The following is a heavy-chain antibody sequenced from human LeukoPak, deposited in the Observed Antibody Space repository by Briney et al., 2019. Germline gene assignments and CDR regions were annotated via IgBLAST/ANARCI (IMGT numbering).Heavy chain of an antibody. CDR3: ARAPSWRAAIQNWFDP. D-gene: IGHD2-2*02. CDR1: GFTFSSYS. Sequence: PGGSLRLSCAASGFTFSSYSMNWVRQAPGKGLEGVSSISSSSSHIYYADSVKGRFTISRDNANTSLYLQMNSLRPEATAVSYCARAPSWRAAIQNWFDPWGQGTLVTVSS. V-gene: IGHV3-21*01. J-gene: IGHJ5*02. CDR2: ISSSSSHI.